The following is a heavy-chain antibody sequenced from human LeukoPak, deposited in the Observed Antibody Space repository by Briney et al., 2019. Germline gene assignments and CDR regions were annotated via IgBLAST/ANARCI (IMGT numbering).Heavy chain of an antibody. J-gene: IGHJ4*02. CDR3: TRAGQWTYGFQDY. CDR1: GFTVSTYY. D-gene: IGHD3-10*01. Sequence: QPGGSLRHSCAASGFTVSTYYMSWVRQAPGKGLEWVSIIYSGGSTYYADSVKGRFTISKDNSKSMLYLQMNGLRAEDTAVYYCTRAGQWTYGFQDYWGQGTLVTVSS. CDR2: IYSGGST. V-gene: IGHV3-66*01.